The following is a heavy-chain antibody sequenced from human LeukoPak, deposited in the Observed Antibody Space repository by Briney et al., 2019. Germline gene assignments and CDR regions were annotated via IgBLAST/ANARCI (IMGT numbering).Heavy chain of an antibody. CDR1: GYSFTNYW. D-gene: IGHD6-19*01. CDR2: IYPGDSDT. J-gene: IGHJ4*02. Sequence: GESLKISCKGSGYSFTNYWIGWVRQMPGKGLEWMGIIYPGDSDTRYSPSFQGQVTISADKSISTAYLQWSSLKASDTAMYYCASSIAVAGTAYDYWGQGTLVTVSS. CDR3: ASSIAVAGTAYDY. V-gene: IGHV5-51*01.